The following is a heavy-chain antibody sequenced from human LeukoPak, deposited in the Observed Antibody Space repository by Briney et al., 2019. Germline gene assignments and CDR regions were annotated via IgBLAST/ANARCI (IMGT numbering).Heavy chain of an antibody. CDR2: ISGSGGST. J-gene: IGHJ5*01. Sequence: HAGGSLRLSCAASGFTFSNYVMSWVRQAPEKGLQWVSSISGSGGSTYYADSVKGRFTISGDSSKKTVYLQMNSLRDEDTAVYFCAKGASPDYYGSGRFDFWGQGNLVTVSS. CDR1: GFTFSNYV. V-gene: IGHV3-23*01. D-gene: IGHD3-10*01. CDR3: AKGASPDYYGSGRFDF.